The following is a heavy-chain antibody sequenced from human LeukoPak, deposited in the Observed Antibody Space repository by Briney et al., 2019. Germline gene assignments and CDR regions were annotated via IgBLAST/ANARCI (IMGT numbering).Heavy chain of an antibody. V-gene: IGHV3-74*01. CDR1: GFTFSTDW. D-gene: IGHD5-24*01. Sequence: GGSLRLSCAASGFTFSTDWMHWVRQAPGKGLVWVSRINPDGSTTGYADSVKGRFTISRDNAKNTLSLQMNSLRLEDTAVYYCARPSPPGDGYNPSDQWGQGSLVIVSS. CDR2: INPDGSTT. CDR3: ARPSPPGDGYNPSDQ. J-gene: IGHJ4*02.